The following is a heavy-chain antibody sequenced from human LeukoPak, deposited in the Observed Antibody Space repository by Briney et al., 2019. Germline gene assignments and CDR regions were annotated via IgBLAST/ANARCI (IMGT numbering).Heavy chain of an antibody. J-gene: IGHJ5*02. CDR2: IIPIFGTA. D-gene: IGHD3-10*01. V-gene: IGHV1-69*13. Sequence: EASVKVSCKASGGTFSSYAISWVRQAPGQGLEWMGGIIPIFGTANYAQKFQGRVTITADESTSTAYMELSSLRSEDTAVYYCARDYPHKGSRGERGGPWGQGTLVTVSS. CDR1: GGTFSSYA. CDR3: ARDYPHKGSRGERGGP.